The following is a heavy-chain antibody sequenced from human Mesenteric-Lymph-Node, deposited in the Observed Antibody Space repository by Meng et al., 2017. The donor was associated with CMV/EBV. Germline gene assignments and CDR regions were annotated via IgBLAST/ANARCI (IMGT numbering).Heavy chain of an antibody. CDR3: ARMGYSSGWYYFDY. V-gene: IGHV4-4*02. D-gene: IGHD6-19*01. J-gene: IGHJ4*02. CDR2: IYHGGST. CDR1: GGSISSGVW. Sequence: VSGGSISSGVWWSWVRQPPGKGLEWIGEIYHGGSTNYNPSLKSRVTISVDKSKNHFSLNLSSVTAADTAVYYCARMGYSSGWYYFDYWGQGTLVTVSS.